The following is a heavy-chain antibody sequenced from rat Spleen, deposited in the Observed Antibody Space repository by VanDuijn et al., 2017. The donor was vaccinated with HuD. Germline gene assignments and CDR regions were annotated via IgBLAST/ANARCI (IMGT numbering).Heavy chain of an antibody. CDR3: ARHDYSGDVDFEY. CDR2: VWSDGDT. Sequence: QVQLKESGPGLVQPSQTLSLTCTVSGFTLTRYHVHWVRQPPGKGLEWMGVVWSDGDTSYNSSLTSRLSISRDTSKSQVFLKMNSLQPEDTGTYYCARHDYSGDVDFEYWGQGVMVTVSS. J-gene: IGHJ2*01. D-gene: IGHD1-1*01. CDR1: GFTLTRYH. V-gene: IGHV2-32*01.